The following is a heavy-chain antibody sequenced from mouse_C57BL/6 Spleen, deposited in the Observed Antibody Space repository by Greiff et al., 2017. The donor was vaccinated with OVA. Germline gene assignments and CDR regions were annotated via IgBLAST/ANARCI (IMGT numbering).Heavy chain of an antibody. CDR1: GYTFTDYY. V-gene: IGHV1-19*01. CDR2: INPYNGGT. J-gene: IGHJ3*01. D-gene: IGHD1-1*01. Sequence: EVQLQQSGPVLVKPGASVKMSCKASGYTFTDYYMNWVKQSHGKGLEWIGVINPYNGGTSYNQKFKGKATLTVDKSSSTAYMELNSLTSEDSAVYYCARKGYYGSSPAWFAYWGQGTLVTVSA. CDR3: ARKGYYGSSPAWFAY.